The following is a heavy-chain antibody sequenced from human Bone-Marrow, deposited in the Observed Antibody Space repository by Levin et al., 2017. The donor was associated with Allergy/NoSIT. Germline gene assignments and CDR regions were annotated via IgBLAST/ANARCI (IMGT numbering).Heavy chain of an antibody. Sequence: ASVKVSCKASGYSFTSFPIHWVRQAPGQGLEWMGSMNTNTGNPTYAQGFTGRFVLSLDTSVSTAYLQITSLRAEDTAVYFCARDYLGFSYFDFWGRGTLVTVSS. CDR1: GYSFTSFP. J-gene: IGHJ2*01. V-gene: IGHV7-4-1*02. CDR2: MNTNTGNP. D-gene: IGHD3-16*01. CDR3: ARDYLGFSYFDF.